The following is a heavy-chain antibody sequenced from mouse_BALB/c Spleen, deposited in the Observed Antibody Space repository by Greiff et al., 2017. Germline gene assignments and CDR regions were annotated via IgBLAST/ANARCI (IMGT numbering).Heavy chain of an antibody. J-gene: IGHJ2*01. CDR1: GFAFSSYD. CDR3: ARQNWAYYFDY. Sequence: EVQLVESGGGLVKPGGSLKLSCAASGFAFSSYDMSWVRQTPEKRLEWVAYISSGGGSTYYPDTVKGRFTISRDNAKNTLYLQMSSLKSEDTAMYCCARQNWAYYFDYWGQGTTLTVSS. V-gene: IGHV5-12-1*01. D-gene: IGHD4-1*01. CDR2: ISSGGGST.